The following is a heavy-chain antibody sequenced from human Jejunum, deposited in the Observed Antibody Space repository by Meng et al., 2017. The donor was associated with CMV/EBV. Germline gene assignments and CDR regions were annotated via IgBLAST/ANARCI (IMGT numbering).Heavy chain of an antibody. CDR3: ARDNRNMAALCDY. D-gene: IGHD6-6*01. J-gene: IGHJ4*02. V-gene: IGHV3-74*01. CDR2: INIDGSSA. Sequence: CAASGFTFSSYWMHWVRQAPGKGLVWVARINIDGSSATYVDTVKGRFTVSRDNAKNTLYLQMNSLRAEDTAVYYCARDNRNMAALCDYWGQGTPVTVSS. CDR1: GFTFSSYW.